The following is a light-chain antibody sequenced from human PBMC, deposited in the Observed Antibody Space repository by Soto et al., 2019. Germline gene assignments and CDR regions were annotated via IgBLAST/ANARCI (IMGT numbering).Light chain of an antibody. J-gene: IGKJ1*01. CDR2: GAS. Sequence: EIVLTQSPGTLSLSPGERATLSCRGSQSVNSNYLAWYQQKPGQAPRLAIYGASSRATGIPDRFSGSGSGTDLTLTISRLEPEDFAVYYCQQYGSFPWTFGQGTKVDIK. CDR1: QSVNSNY. CDR3: QQYGSFPWT. V-gene: IGKV3-20*01.